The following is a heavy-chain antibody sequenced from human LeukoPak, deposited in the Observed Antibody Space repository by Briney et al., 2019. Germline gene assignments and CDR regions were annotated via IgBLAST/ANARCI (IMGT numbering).Heavy chain of an antibody. J-gene: IGHJ4*02. CDR3: AKGYLTPFDY. CDR1: GGTFSSYA. D-gene: IGHD2-2*02. Sequence: GASVTVSCKASGGTFSSYAISWVRQAPGQGLEWMGRIIPILGIANHAQKFQGRVTITADKSTSTAYMELSSLRSEDTAVYYCAKGYLTPFDYWGQGTLVTVSS. V-gene: IGHV1-69*04. CDR2: IIPILGIA.